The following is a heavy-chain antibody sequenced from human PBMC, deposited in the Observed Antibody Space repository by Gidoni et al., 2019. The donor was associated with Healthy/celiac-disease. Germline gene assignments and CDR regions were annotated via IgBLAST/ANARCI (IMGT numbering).Heavy chain of an antibody. CDR2: ISSSSSYI. Sequence: EVQLVESGGGLVKPGGSLRLSCAASGFPFSSYSMNWVRQAPGKGLEWVSSISSSSSYIYYADSVKGRFTISRDNAKNSLYLQMNSLRAEDTAVYYCARGIVVVTAILDVWGQGTTVTVSS. CDR1: GFPFSSYS. J-gene: IGHJ6*02. D-gene: IGHD2-21*02. V-gene: IGHV3-21*01. CDR3: ARGIVVVTAILDV.